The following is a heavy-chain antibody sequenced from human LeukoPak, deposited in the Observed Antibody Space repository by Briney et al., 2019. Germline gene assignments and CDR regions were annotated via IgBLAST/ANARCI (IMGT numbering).Heavy chain of an antibody. Sequence: GGSLRLSCAASGFTFSSYGMHWVRQAPGKGPEWVAVIWYDGSNKYYADSVKGRFTISRDNSKNTLYLQMNSLRAKDTAVYYCARDSRIYYYGSGSLDYWGQGTLVTVSS. D-gene: IGHD3-10*01. CDR1: GFTFSSYG. V-gene: IGHV3-33*01. CDR2: IWYDGSNK. CDR3: ARDSRIYYYGSGSLDY. J-gene: IGHJ4*02.